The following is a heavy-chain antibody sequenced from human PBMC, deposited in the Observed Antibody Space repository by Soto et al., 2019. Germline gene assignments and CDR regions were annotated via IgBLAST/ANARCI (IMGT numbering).Heavy chain of an antibody. J-gene: IGHJ3*02. V-gene: IGHV1-8*01. CDR2: MNPNSGNT. D-gene: IGHD6-13*01. Sequence: ASVKVSCKASGYTFTSYDINRVRQATGQGLEWMGWMNPNSGNTGYAQKFQGRVTMTRNTSISTAYMELSSLRSEDTAVYYCGRFGIAAAGTLAFDIWGQGTMVTVSS. CDR1: GYTFTSYD. CDR3: GRFGIAAAGTLAFDI.